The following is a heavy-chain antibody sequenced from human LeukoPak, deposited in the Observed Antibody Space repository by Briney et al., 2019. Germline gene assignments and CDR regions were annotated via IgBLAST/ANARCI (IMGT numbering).Heavy chain of an antibody. V-gene: IGHV4-59*12. D-gene: IGHD6-6*01. CDR3: ARGGSRSYTSSTLDY. Sequence: KSSETLSLTCSVSGGSITVYHWNWIRQSPGKGREWIGSISYSGSTNYNPSLKSRLTISIDTSKNRFSLKVSSVIAADTAMYYCARGGSRSYTSSTLDYWGQGTLVTVSS. J-gene: IGHJ4*02. CDR2: ISYSGST. CDR1: GGSITVYH.